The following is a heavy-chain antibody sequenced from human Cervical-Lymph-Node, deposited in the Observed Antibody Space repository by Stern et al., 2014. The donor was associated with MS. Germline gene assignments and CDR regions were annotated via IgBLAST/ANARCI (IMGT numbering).Heavy chain of an antibody. CDR2: ISAVIGNI. Sequence: VQLVESGAEVKEPGASLKVSCKASGYTFNYYGITWVRQAPGQGLEWMGWISAVIGNISYAQRLQGRVTMTADTSTSTAYMELRSLRSDDTAVYYCARWRRYGNFEDFDYWGQGTLVTVS. CDR3: ARWRRYGNFEDFDY. J-gene: IGHJ4*02. CDR1: GYTFNYYG. D-gene: IGHD3-9*01. V-gene: IGHV1-18*01.